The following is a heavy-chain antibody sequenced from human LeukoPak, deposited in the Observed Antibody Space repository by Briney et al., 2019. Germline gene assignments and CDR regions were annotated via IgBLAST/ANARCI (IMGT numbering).Heavy chain of an antibody. V-gene: IGHV3-7*01. Sequence: GGSLRLSCAASGFTFSSYEMNWVRQAPGKGLEWVANIKQDGSEKYYVDSVKGRFSISRDNAKNSLYLQMNSLRAEDTAVYYCARCYGSGSYSMSFFDYWGQGTLVTVSS. D-gene: IGHD3-10*01. J-gene: IGHJ4*02. CDR1: GFTFSSYE. CDR3: ARCYGSGSYSMSFFDY. CDR2: IKQDGSEK.